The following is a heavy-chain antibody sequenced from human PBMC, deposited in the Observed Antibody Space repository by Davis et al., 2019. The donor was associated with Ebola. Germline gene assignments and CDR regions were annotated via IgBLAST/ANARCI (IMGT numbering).Heavy chain of an antibody. CDR1: GGSFSGYY. CDR2: INHSGST. J-gene: IGHJ4*02. V-gene: IGHV4-34*01. CDR3: ARGRRYSYGPLGY. Sequence: GSLRLSCAVYGGSFSGYYWSWIRRPPGKGLEWIGEINHSGSTNYNPSLKSRVTISVDTSKNQFSLKLSSVTAADTAVYYCARGRRYSYGPLGYWGQGTLVTVSS. D-gene: IGHD5-18*01.